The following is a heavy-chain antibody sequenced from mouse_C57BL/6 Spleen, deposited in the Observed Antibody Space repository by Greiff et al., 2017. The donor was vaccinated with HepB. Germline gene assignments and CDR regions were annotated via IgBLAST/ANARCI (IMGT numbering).Heavy chain of an antibody. CDR3: ARGGDYDYDGYFDY. CDR1: GYTFTDYY. Sequence: QVQLQQSGAELVRPGASVKLSCKASGYTFTDYYINWVKQRPGQGLEWIARIYPGSGNTYYNEKFKGKATLTAEKSSSTAYMQLSSLTSEDSAVYFCARGGDYDYDGYFDYCGHGTTLTVSS. J-gene: IGHJ2*01. D-gene: IGHD2-4*01. V-gene: IGHV1-76*01. CDR2: IYPGSGNT.